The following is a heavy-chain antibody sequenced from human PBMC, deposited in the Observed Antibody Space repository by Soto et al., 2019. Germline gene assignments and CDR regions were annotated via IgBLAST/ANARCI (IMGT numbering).Heavy chain of an antibody. J-gene: IGHJ6*02. CDR3: ARVGSGYPPYYYYGMDV. Sequence: GASVKVSCKASGGTFSSYAISWVRQAPGQGLEWMGGIIPIFGTANYAQKFQGRVTITADESTSTAYMELSSLRSEDTAVYYCARVGSGYPPYYYYGMDVWGQGTTVTVSS. V-gene: IGHV1-69*13. D-gene: IGHD3-3*01. CDR1: GGTFSSYA. CDR2: IIPIFGTA.